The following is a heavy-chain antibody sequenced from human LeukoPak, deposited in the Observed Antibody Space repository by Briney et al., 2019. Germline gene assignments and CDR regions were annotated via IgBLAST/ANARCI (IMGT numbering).Heavy chain of an antibody. D-gene: IGHD1-26*01. Sequence: PGGSLRLSCAASGFTFSSYAMSWVRQAPGKGLEWVSAISGSGGSTNYADSVKGRFTISRDNSKNTLYLQMNSLRAEDTAVYYCAKCRIVGYPGAWFDPWGQGTLVTVSS. CDR1: GFTFSSYA. CDR2: ISGSGGST. V-gene: IGHV3-23*01. J-gene: IGHJ5*02. CDR3: AKCRIVGYPGAWFDP.